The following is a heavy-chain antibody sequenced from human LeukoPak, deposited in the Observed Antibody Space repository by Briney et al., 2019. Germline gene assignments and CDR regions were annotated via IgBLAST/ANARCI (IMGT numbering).Heavy chain of an antibody. CDR2: ICSGGST. Sequence: GGSLRLSCAASGFTVSSNYMSWVRQAPGKGLEWVSVICSGGSTYYADSVKGRFTISRDNSKNTLYLQMNSLRAEDTAVYYCAKSAYYDSSGFYREYYFDYWGQGTLVTVSS. D-gene: IGHD3-22*01. J-gene: IGHJ4*02. CDR1: GFTVSSNY. CDR3: AKSAYYDSSGFYREYYFDY. V-gene: IGHV3-53*01.